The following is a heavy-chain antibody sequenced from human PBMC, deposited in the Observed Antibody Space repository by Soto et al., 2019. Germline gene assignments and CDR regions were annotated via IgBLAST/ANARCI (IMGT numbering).Heavy chain of an antibody. CDR1: GFSLSTSGVG. V-gene: IGHV2-5*01. D-gene: IGHD2-21*02. Sequence: QITLKESGPTLVKPTQTLTLTCTFSGFSLSTSGVGVGWIRQPPGKALGWLALIYWNDDKRYSPSLKSRLTITKDTSKNQVVLTMTNMDPVDTATYYCAHAAYCGGDCYSAEYFQHWGQGTLVTVSS. CDR2: IYWNDDK. CDR3: AHAAYCGGDCYSAEYFQH. J-gene: IGHJ1*01.